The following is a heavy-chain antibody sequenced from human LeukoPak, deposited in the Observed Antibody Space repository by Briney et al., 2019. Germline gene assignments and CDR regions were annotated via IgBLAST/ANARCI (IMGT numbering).Heavy chain of an antibody. CDR3: AKEDGTVVVSTFGD. CDR1: GLNFRTYG. V-gene: IGHV3-30*02. CDR2: IQFDESSK. Sequence: GGSLRLSCAASGLNFRTYGMHWVRQAPGKGLEWVAFIQFDESSKNYADSVKGRSTISRDNSKNTVYLQVNSLRAEDTAVYYCAKEDGTVVVSTFGDWGQGTLVTVSS. J-gene: IGHJ4*02. D-gene: IGHD3-22*01.